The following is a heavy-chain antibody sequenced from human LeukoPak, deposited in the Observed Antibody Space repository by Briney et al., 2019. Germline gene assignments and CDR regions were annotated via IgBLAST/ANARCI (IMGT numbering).Heavy chain of an antibody. D-gene: IGHD3-22*01. CDR2: INHSGST. CDR3: ASRGGYYYGNYFDY. Sequence: GSLRLSCAASGFTFSSYEMNWIRQPPGKGLEWIGEINHSGSTNYNPSLKSRVTISVDTSKNQFSLKLSSVAAADTAVYYCASRGGYYYGNYFDYWGQGTLVTVSS. V-gene: IGHV4-34*01. J-gene: IGHJ4*02. CDR1: GFTFSSYE.